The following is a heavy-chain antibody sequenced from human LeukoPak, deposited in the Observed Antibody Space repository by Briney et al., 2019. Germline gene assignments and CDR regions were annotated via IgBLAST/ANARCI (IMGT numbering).Heavy chain of an antibody. V-gene: IGHV4-59*08. Sequence: SETLSLTCTVSGGSISYDYWSWIRQSPGKRLEWIGYIHYSGATNYSPSLKSRVTISVDTSRNQFSLKLSSVTAADTALYYCATLRGASTAVFDSWGQGALVTVSS. J-gene: IGHJ4*02. D-gene: IGHD2-21*02. CDR2: IHYSGAT. CDR1: GGSISYDY. CDR3: ATLRGASTAVFDS.